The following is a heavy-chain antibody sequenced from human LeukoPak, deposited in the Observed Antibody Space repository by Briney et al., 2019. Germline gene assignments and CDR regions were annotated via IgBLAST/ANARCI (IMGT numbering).Heavy chain of an antibody. Sequence: SETLSLTCTVSGGSLSRYHWSSIRQPPGKELEWIGYIYYSGSTNYDPSLKSRVTISVDTSRNQFSLNLSSVSAADTAVYYCARGPEATGYWGQGTLVTVSS. J-gene: IGHJ4*02. CDR1: GGSLSRYH. V-gene: IGHV4-59*08. CDR2: IYYSGST. CDR3: ARGPEATGY.